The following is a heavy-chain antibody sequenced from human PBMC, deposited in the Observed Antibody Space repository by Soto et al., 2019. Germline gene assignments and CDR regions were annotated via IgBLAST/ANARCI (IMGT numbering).Heavy chain of an antibody. CDR1: GGTFSSYA. CDR2: IIPIFGTA. D-gene: IGHD2-21*02. Sequence: SVKVYCKASGGTFSSYAISWVRQAPGQVLDWMGGIIPIFGTANYAQKFQGRVTITADESTSTAYMELSSLRSEDTAVYYCARGPPEYCGGDCYLYYFDYWGQGTLVTVSS. CDR3: ARGPPEYCGGDCYLYYFDY. J-gene: IGHJ4*02. V-gene: IGHV1-69*13.